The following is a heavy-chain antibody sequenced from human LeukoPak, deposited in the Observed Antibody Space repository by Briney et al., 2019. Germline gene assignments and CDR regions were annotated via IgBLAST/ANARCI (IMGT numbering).Heavy chain of an antibody. CDR2: ISYDGSNK. Sequence: GGSLRLSCAVSGFTFSSYAMHWVRQAPGKGLEWVAVISYDGSNKYFADSVKGRFTISRDNSNNTLYLQMNSLRAEDTAVYYCARGLQSGTQRGYFDYWGQGTLVTVSS. J-gene: IGHJ4*02. CDR3: ARGLQSGTQRGYFDY. CDR1: GFTFSSYA. V-gene: IGHV3-30-3*01. D-gene: IGHD3-10*01.